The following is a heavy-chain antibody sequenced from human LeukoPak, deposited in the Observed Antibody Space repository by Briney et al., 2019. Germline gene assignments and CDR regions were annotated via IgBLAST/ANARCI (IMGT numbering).Heavy chain of an antibody. CDR1: GFTFSSYA. Sequence: PGGSLRLSCAASGFTFSSYAMSWLRRAPGNGLEWVSTIVGSGGSTFYADSVKGRFTISRDNSKNTLYLQMNSLRDEDTALYYCAKAGIGVVGYFDYWGQGTLVTVSS. J-gene: IGHJ4*02. CDR2: IVGSGGST. V-gene: IGHV3-23*01. CDR3: AKAGIGVVGYFDY. D-gene: IGHD6-19*01.